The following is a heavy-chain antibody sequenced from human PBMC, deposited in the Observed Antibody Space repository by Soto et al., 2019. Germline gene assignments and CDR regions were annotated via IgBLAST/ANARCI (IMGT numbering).Heavy chain of an antibody. CDR3: AKGTFYYGSAPSYFYY. J-gene: IGHJ4*02. CDR2: ISDSGGST. Sequence: PGGYLRLSCAASGFTFSSYAMSWVRQAPGKGLEWVSGISDSGGSTYYADSVKGRFTISRDNSKNTLYLQMNSLRAEDTAVYYCAKGTFYYGSAPSYFYYLCQGTLLTV. V-gene: IGHV3-23*01. D-gene: IGHD3-10*01. CDR1: GFTFSSYA.